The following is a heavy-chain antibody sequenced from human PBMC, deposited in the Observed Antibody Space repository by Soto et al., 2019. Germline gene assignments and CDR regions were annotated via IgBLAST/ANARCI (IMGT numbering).Heavy chain of an antibody. CDR2: ISGSGGRT. D-gene: IGHD3-16*01. V-gene: IGHV3-23*01. J-gene: IGHJ3*02. Sequence: PGGSLRVSCVASGFPFSSYAMSWFRQTPGKGLEWVSGISGSGGRTYYADSVKGRFTIPRDNSNNTLSLQMHILRVEDTAVYFCAKGGYYSLFDIWGQGTVVTVSS. CDR3: AKGGYYSLFDI. CDR1: GFPFSSYA.